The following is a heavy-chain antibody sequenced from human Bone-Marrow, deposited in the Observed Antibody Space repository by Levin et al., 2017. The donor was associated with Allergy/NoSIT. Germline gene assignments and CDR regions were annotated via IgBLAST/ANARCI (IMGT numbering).Heavy chain of an antibody. CDR3: ARHLCPNVRCYPDPHYSNWLDP. CDR1: GASINNNF. Sequence: SETLSLTCAVSGASINNNFWSWVRQTPGKGLEWIGYIHYSGSGTTRYNPSFGSRVTISVDTSKNQFSLTLSSVTAADTALYYCARHLCPNVRCYPDPHYSNWLDPWGQGTLVTVSS. J-gene: IGHJ5*02. CDR2: IHYSGSGTT. D-gene: IGHD2-8*01. V-gene: IGHV4-59*08.